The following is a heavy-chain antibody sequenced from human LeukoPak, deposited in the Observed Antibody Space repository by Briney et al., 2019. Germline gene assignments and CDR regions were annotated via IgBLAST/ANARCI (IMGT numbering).Heavy chain of an antibody. D-gene: IGHD1-14*01. CDR2: IYSGGST. J-gene: IGHJ4*02. V-gene: IGHV3-66*01. CDR1: GFTVSSNY. Sequence: GGSLRLSCEASGFTVSSNYMSWVRQAPGKGLEWVSVIYSGGSTYYADSVKGRFTISRDNSENTLYLQMNSLRAEDTAVYYCARGGHAAGRFDYWGQGTLVTVSS. CDR3: ARGGHAAGRFDY.